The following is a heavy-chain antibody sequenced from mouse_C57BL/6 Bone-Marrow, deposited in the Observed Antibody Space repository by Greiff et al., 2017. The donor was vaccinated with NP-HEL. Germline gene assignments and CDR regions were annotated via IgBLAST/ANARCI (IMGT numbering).Heavy chain of an antibody. CDR2: INPSSGYT. CDR1: GYTFTSYW. CDR3: ASDYYGSSGAY. J-gene: IGHJ3*01. D-gene: IGHD1-1*01. V-gene: IGHV1-7*01. Sequence: QVQLQQSGAELAKPGASVKLSCKASGYTFTSYWMHWVKQRPGQGLEWIGYINPSSGYTKYNQKFKDKVTLTADKSSSTAYMQLSSLTYEDSAVYYCASDYYGSSGAYWGQGTLVTVSA.